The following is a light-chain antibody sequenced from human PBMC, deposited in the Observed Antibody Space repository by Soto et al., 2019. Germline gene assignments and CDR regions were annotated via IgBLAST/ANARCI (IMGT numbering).Light chain of an antibody. CDR2: EKS. CDR3: QYYNDYCWT. J-gene: IGKJ1*01. V-gene: IGKV1-5*03. CDR1: QTISSW. Sequence: DIPLTQSPSTLSASVVDRVTITCRASQTISSWLAWYQQKPGKAPNLLIYEKSNFQSGDPSRFSGSGSGTEFTLTISSVQPDYFATYYCQYYNDYCWTFGQGTKVEIK.